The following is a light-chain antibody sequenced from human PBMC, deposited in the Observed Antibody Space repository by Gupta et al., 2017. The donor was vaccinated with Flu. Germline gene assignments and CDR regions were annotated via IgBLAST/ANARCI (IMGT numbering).Light chain of an antibody. CDR1: QRVSSSY. V-gene: IGKV3-20*01. J-gene: IGKJ3*01. Sequence: DILLTQSPGTLSLSPGETATLSCRASQRVSSSYLAWYQQKPRQAPRLLIYGASKRATGVPERFSGSGSGTEFTLTISGLEPEDYGVCYCQQYGTSPLFTFGPGTKVDMK. CDR3: QQYGTSPLFT. CDR2: GAS.